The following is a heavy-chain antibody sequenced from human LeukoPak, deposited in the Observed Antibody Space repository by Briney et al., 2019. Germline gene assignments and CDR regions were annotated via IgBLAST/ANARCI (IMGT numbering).Heavy chain of an antibody. CDR2: MNPNSGNT. CDR3: ARTTVIWRGNWFDP. J-gene: IGHJ5*02. V-gene: IGHV1-8*01. CDR1: GYTFTSYD. D-gene: IGHD4-11*01. Sequence: GASVKVSCKASGYTFTSYDINWVRQATGQGLEWMGWMNPNSGNTGYAQKFQGRVTMTRNTSISTAYMELRSLRSDDTAVYYCARTTVIWRGNWFDPWGQGTLVTVSS.